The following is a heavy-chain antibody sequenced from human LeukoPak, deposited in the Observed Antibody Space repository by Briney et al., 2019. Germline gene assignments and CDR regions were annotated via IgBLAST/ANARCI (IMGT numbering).Heavy chain of an antibody. V-gene: IGHV4-39*07. Sequence: PSETLSLTCTVSDGSISSSSYYWGWIRQPPGEGLEWIGSIYYSGSTYYNPSLKSRVTISVDTSKNQFSLKLSSVTAADTAVYYCARVRSGYSGQDWFDPWGQGTLVTVSS. CDR3: ARVRSGYSGQDWFDP. J-gene: IGHJ5*02. CDR1: DGSISSSSYY. CDR2: IYYSGST. D-gene: IGHD5-12*01.